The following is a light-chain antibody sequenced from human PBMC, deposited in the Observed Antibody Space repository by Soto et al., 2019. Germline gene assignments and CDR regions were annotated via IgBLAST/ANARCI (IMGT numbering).Light chain of an antibody. CDR3: CSYAGSSSYA. V-gene: IGLV2-23*02. CDR2: EVT. CDR1: SSDVGSYDL. Sequence: QSVLTKPASVSGSPGQSITISCTGTSSDVGSYDLVSWYQQHTGKAPKLMIYEVTKRPSGVSNRFSGSKSGNTASLTISGLQAEDEADYCCCSYAGSSSYAFGTGTNVTVL. J-gene: IGLJ1*01.